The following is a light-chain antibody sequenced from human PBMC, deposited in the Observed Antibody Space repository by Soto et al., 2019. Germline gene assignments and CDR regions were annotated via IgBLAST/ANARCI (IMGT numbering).Light chain of an antibody. Sequence: EIVLTQSPGTLSLSPGERATLSCRASQSVSSIYLAWYQQKPGKAPRLLIYGASSRATGIPARFSGTASGTDFTLTISRLEPEDFAMYYCQQYGSSPYTFGQGTKLEIK. CDR3: QQYGSSPYT. CDR2: GAS. CDR1: QSVSSIY. V-gene: IGKV3-20*01. J-gene: IGKJ2*01.